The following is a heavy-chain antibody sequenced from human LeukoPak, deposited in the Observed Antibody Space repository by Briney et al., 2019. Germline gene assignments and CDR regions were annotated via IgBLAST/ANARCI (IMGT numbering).Heavy chain of an antibody. CDR1: GFTFSDYY. J-gene: IGHJ6*02. Sequence: GGSLRLSCAASGFTFSDYYMSWIRQAPGKGLVWVSRINSDGSSTSYADSVKGRFTISKDNAKNTLYLQMNSLRAEDTAVYYCARDSNPPLGYCSGGSCYRPEYYYYYYGMDVWGQGTTVTVSS. D-gene: IGHD2-15*01. V-gene: IGHV3-74*01. CDR3: ARDSNPPLGYCSGGSCYRPEYYYYYYGMDV. CDR2: INSDGSST.